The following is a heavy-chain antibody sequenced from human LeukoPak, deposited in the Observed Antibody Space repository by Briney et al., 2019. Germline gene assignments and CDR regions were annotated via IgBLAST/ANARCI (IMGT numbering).Heavy chain of an antibody. CDR1: GYTFTGYY. J-gene: IGHJ5*02. V-gene: IGHV1-2*06. Sequence: SVKVSCKASGYTFTGYYMHWVRQAPGQGLEWIGRINPNSGGTNYAQKFQGRVTMTRDTSNSTAYIDLGRLISDDPAVYYFARAGRDGYKPNGSSGQGTLVTVSS. CDR2: INPNSGGT. D-gene: IGHD5-24*01. CDR3: ARAGRDGYKPNGS.